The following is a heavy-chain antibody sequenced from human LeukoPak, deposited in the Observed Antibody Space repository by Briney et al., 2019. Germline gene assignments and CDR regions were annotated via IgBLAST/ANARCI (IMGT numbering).Heavy chain of an antibody. J-gene: IGHJ4*02. Sequence: ASVKVSCRASGYTFTAYYIHWVRQAPGQGLEWMGRINPNSGGTYYARKFQGRVTMTRDTSISTAYMELSRLRSDDTAVYYCARARGYSYGIDYWGQGTLVTVSS. CDR2: INPNSGGT. V-gene: IGHV1-2*06. CDR1: GYTFTAYY. CDR3: ARARGYSYGIDY. D-gene: IGHD5-18*01.